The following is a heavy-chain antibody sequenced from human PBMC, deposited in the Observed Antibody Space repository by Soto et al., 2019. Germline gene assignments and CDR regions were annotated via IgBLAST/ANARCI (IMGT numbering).Heavy chain of an antibody. Sequence: QVPLVQSGAEVKKPGASVKVSCKASGYTFTSYGISWVRQAPGQGLEWMGWISAYNGNTNYAQKLQGRVTMTTDTSTSTAYMELRSLRSEDTAVYYCAREFTEQKLDYYYYSMDVWGQGTTVTVSS. D-gene: IGHD6-13*01. J-gene: IGHJ6*02. CDR2: ISAYNGNT. CDR1: GYTFTSYG. V-gene: IGHV1-18*01. CDR3: AREFTEQKLDYYYYSMDV.